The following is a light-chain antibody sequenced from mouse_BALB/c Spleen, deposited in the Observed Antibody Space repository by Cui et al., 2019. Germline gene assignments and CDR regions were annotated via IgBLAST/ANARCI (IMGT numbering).Light chain of an antibody. CDR1: SSVSY. V-gene: IGKV4-72*01. CDR3: QQWSSNPYT. CDR2: STS. Sequence: QIVLSQSPAIMSASPGEKLTMTCRASSSVSYMHWYQQKSGTSPKPLIYSTSNLASGVPSRFSGSGSGTSYSLTIRSVEAEDAATYYCQQWSSNPYTFGGGTKLEIK. J-gene: IGKJ1*01.